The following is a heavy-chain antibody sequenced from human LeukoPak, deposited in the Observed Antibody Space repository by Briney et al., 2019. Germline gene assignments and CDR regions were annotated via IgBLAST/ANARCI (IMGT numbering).Heavy chain of an antibody. CDR1: GYTFTGYY. V-gene: IGHV1-2*02. Sequence: ASVKVSCKASGYTFTGYYMHWVRQAPGQGLEWMGWINPNSGGTNYAQKFQGRVTMTRDTSISTAYMELSRLRSDDTAVYYCARSGRMITFGGVIYLLGYWGQGTLVTVSS. CDR3: ARSGRMITFGGVIYLLGY. CDR2: INPNSGGT. J-gene: IGHJ4*02. D-gene: IGHD3-16*02.